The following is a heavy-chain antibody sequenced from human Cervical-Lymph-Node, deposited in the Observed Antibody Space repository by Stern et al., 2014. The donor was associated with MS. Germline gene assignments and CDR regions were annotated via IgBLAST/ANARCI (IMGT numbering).Heavy chain of an antibody. CDR2: ISGYKGNT. Sequence: VQLVQSGPEVKKPGASVRVSCKGSGYTFSSYGISWVRQTPGQGLEWMGWISGYKGNTKYAQKFQDRVTMTTDTSTSIAYLELRSLRSDDTAFYYCARGYIMDVWGQGTTVTVSS. CDR3: ARGYIMDV. J-gene: IGHJ6*02. CDR1: GYTFSSYG. V-gene: IGHV1-18*01. D-gene: IGHD5-24*01.